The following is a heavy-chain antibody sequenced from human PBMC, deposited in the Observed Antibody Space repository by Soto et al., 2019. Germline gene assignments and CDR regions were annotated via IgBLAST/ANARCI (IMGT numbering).Heavy chain of an antibody. CDR3: ARVVGGSYPDYYYDGRDV. V-gene: IGHV4-4*02. CDR2: IYHSGST. D-gene: IGHD1-26*01. Sequence: QVQLQESGPGLVKPSGTLSLTCAVSGGSISSSNWWSWVRQPPGKGLEWIGEIYHSGSTNYNPSRKSRVTISVDKSKNQFSLKLSSVTAADTAVYYWARVVGGSYPDYYYDGRDVWGQGTTVTVSS. CDR1: GGSISSSNW. J-gene: IGHJ6*02.